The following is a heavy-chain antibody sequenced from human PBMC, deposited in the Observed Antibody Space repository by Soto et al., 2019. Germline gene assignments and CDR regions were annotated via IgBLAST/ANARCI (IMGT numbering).Heavy chain of an antibody. CDR2: INHSGST. CDR1: GGSFSGYY. D-gene: IGHD3-9*01. V-gene: IGHV4-34*01. J-gene: IGHJ6*02. CDR3: ARSGLVALRYFHSPGPGQPSYGMDV. Sequence: AETLSLTYAVYGGSFSGYYSSWIRQPPGKGLEWIGEINHSGSTNYNPSLKSRVTISVDTSKNQFSLKLSSVTAADTAVYYCARSGLVALRYFHSPGPGQPSYGMDVWGQGTTVTVSS.